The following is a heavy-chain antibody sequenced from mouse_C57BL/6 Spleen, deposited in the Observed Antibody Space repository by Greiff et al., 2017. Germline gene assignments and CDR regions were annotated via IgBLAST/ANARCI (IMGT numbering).Heavy chain of an antibody. CDR1: GYTFTDYY. V-gene: IGHV1-19*01. J-gene: IGHJ4*01. CDR3: ARRGRGSSYYAMDY. Sequence: EVQLQQSGPVLVKPGASVKMSCKASGYTFTDYYMNWVRQNPGKSLEWIGVINPYNGGTSYHQKFKGKATLTVDKSSSTDYMELNSLKSEDTAVYYCARRGRGSSYYAMDYWGQGTSVTVAS. D-gene: IGHD1-1*01. CDR2: INPYNGGT.